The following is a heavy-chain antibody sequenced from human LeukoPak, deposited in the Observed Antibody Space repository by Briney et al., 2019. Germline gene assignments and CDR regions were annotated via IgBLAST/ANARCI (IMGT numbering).Heavy chain of an antibody. CDR1: GGSISSGDYY. V-gene: IGHV4-30-4*01. Sequence: SETLSLTYTVSGGSISSGDYYWSWIRQPPGKGLEWIGYIYYSGSTYYNPSLKSRVTISVDTSKNQFSLKLSSVTAADTAVYYCARVPSTTHFDYWGQGTLVTVSS. D-gene: IGHD1-26*01. J-gene: IGHJ4*02. CDR3: ARVPSTTHFDY. CDR2: IYYSGST.